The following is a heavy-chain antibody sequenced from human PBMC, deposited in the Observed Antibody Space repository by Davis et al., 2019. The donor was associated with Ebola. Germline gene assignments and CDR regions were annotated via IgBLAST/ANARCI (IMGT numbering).Heavy chain of an antibody. J-gene: IGHJ5*02. D-gene: IGHD2-15*01. CDR1: GGSFSGYY. CDR3: ARGPIVVVVAATPERDWFDP. CDR2: INHSGST. Sequence: MPSETLSLTCAVYGGSFSGYYWSWIRQPPGKGLEWIGEINHSGSTTYNPSLKSRVTISVDTSKNQFSLKLSSVTAADTAVYYCARGPIVVVVAATPERDWFDPWGQGTLVTVSS. V-gene: IGHV4-34*01.